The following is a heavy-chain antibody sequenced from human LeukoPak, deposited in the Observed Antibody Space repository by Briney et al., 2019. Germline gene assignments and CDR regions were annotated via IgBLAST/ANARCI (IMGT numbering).Heavy chain of an antibody. D-gene: IGHD3-22*01. CDR2: ISYDGSNK. J-gene: IGHJ3*02. CDR3: ARDNGRRYYDSSGYLDAFDI. CDR1: GFTFSSYA. Sequence: GGSLRLSCAASGFTFSSYAMHWVRQAPGKGLEWVAVISYDGSNKYYADSVKGRFTISRDNSKNTLYLQMNSLRAEDTAVYYCARDNGRRYYDSSGYLDAFDIWGQGTMVTVSS. V-gene: IGHV3-30*04.